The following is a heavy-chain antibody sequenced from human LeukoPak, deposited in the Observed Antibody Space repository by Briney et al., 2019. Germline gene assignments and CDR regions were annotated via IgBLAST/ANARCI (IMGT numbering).Heavy chain of an antibody. CDR1: GFTVSSNY. CDR2: IYSGGPT. V-gene: IGHV3-53*01. Sequence: GGSLRLSCAASGFTVSSNYMSWVRQAPGKGLEWVSVIYSGGPTYYADSVKGRFTISRDNSKNTVYLQMNSLRGEDTAVYFCARGWVVATGGFDMWGQGTMVTVSS. D-gene: IGHD2-8*02. J-gene: IGHJ3*02. CDR3: ARGWVVATGGFDM.